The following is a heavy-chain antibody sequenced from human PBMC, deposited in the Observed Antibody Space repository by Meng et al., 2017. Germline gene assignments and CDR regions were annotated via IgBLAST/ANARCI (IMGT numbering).Heavy chain of an antibody. J-gene: IGHJ6*02. CDR2: IYYSGST. CDR3: ARLRMIEPELYYYYGMDV. Sequence: SETLSLTCTVSGGSISSYYWSWIRQPPGKGLEWIGYIYYSGSTNYNPSLKSRVTISVDTSKNQFSLKLSSVTAADTAVYYCARLRMIEPELYYYYGMDVWGQGTTVTVSS. CDR1: GGSISSYY. D-gene: IGHD3-22*01. V-gene: IGHV4-59*01.